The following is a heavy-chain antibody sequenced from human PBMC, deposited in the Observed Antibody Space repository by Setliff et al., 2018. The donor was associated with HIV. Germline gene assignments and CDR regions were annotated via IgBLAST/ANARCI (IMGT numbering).Heavy chain of an antibody. V-gene: IGHV3-48*03. Sequence: GGSLRLSCAASGFILSSYEMNWVRQAPGKGLEWVLYISSSGTTIYYADSVKGRFTISRDNSKNTLYLQMNSLRAEDTAVYYCAKLPPYYYDSSGYQGFDYWGQGTLVTVSS. CDR2: ISSSGTTI. CDR1: GFILSSYE. CDR3: AKLPPYYYDSSGYQGFDY. J-gene: IGHJ4*02. D-gene: IGHD3-22*01.